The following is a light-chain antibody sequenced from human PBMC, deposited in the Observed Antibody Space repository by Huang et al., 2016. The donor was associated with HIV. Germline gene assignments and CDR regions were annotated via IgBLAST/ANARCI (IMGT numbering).Light chain of an antibody. CDR1: QSVGIY. Sequence: EIVLTQSPGTLSLSPGERATLSCRASQSVGIYLAWYQQKPGQAPRRLIYGESTRVTGIPDRCSGGGAGTDFTISISRLEPEDFAVYYCQQYERPPDTFGQGTKGNIK. V-gene: IGKV3-20*01. J-gene: IGKJ3*01. CDR2: GES. CDR3: QQYERPPDT.